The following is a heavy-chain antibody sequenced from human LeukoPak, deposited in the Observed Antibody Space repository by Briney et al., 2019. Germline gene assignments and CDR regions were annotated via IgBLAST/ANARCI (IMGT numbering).Heavy chain of an antibody. J-gene: IGHJ6*03. Sequence: ASVKVSCKASGYTFTSYGINWVRQAPGQGLEWMGWISGYNGNTNYAQKLQGRVTMTTDTSTSTAYMELRSLRSDDTAVYYCARVHENYYDLYYYYYMDVWGKGTTVTVSS. V-gene: IGHV1-18*01. CDR2: ISGYNGNT. CDR1: GYTFTSYG. CDR3: ARVHENYYDLYYYYYMDV. D-gene: IGHD3-22*01.